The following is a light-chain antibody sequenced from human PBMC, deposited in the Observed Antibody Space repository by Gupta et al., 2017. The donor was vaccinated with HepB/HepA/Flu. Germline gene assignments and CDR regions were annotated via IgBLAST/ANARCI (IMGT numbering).Light chain of an antibody. Sequence: QLVLTQSPSASASLGASVKLTCTLSSGNSSDAIAWHQQQPEKGPRYLMKLNSDGSHSKGDGIPDRFSGSSSGAERYLTISSLQSEDEADYYCQTWGTGIVVFGGGTKLTVL. J-gene: IGLJ2*01. CDR3: QTWGTGIVV. V-gene: IGLV4-69*01. CDR1: SGNSSDA. CDR2: LNSDGSH.